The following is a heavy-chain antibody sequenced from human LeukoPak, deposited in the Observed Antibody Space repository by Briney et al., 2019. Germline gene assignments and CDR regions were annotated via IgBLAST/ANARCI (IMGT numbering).Heavy chain of an antibody. Sequence: SETLSLTCTVSGASISAFHWTWFRQPAGKTLEWIGLIYSSGSTLLNPSLKTRVAMSLYLTQNQLSLRLTSLTAADTAMYYCASGHSSWYSNWFDPWGQGTLVTVSS. CDR2: IYSSGST. CDR3: ASGHSSWYSNWFDP. V-gene: IGHV4-4*07. D-gene: IGHD6-13*01. CDR1: GASISAFH. J-gene: IGHJ5*02.